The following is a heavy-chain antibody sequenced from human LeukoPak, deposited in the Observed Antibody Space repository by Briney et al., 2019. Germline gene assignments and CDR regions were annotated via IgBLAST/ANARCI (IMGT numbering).Heavy chain of an antibody. CDR1: GGSISSGIYY. Sequence: SQTLSLTCTVSGGSISSGIYYWSWIRQPAGKGLEWIGHIYTSGSTNYNPPLKSRVTISVDTSKNQFSLKLSSVTAADTAVYYCARGILWFGELSHAFDIWGQGTMVTVSS. CDR2: IYTSGST. D-gene: IGHD3-10*01. V-gene: IGHV4-61*09. CDR3: ARGILWFGELSHAFDI. J-gene: IGHJ3*02.